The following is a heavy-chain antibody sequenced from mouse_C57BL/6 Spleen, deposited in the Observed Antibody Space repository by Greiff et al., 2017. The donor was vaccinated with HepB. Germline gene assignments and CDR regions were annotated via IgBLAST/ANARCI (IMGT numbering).Heavy chain of an antibody. D-gene: IGHD2-1*01. J-gene: IGHJ1*03. CDR3: TRGGNYWYFDV. Sequence: QVQLQQSGAELVRPGASVTLSCKASGYTFTDYEMHWVKQTPVHGLEWIGAIDPETGGTAYNQKFKGKAILTADKSSSTAYMELRSLTSEDSAVYYCTRGGNYWYFDVWGTRTTVTVSS. CDR1: GYTFTDYE. V-gene: IGHV1-15*01. CDR2: IDPETGGT.